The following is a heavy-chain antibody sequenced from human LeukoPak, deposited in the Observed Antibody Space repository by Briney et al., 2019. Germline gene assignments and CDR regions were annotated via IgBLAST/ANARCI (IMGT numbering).Heavy chain of an antibody. CDR1: GGSISSYY. D-gene: IGHD3-22*01. J-gene: IGHJ3*02. CDR3: ARETMQYYDSSGYYYYGRPDAFDI. V-gene: IGHV4-59*01. CDR2: IYYSGST. Sequence: PSETLSLTCTVSGGSISSYYWNWIRQPPGKGLEWIGYIYYSGSTNYNPSLKSRVTISVDTSKNQFSLKLSSVTAADTAVYYCARETMQYYDSSGYYYYGRPDAFDIWGQGTMVTVSS.